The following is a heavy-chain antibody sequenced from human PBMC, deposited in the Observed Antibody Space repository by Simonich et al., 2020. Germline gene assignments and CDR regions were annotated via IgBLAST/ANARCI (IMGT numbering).Heavy chain of an antibody. CDR2: FYFSGST. D-gene: IGHD6-13*01. CDR1: GGSNSNSSYY. J-gene: IGHJ3*02. Sequence: QLQLQESGPGLVKPSETLSLTCTVSGGSNSNSSYYWGWIRQPPGKGLGWIGRFYFSGSTYYNPSLKSRVTISGDTSKNQFSLKLSSVTAADTAVYYCARHAGFAFDIWGQGTMVTVSS. CDR3: ARHAGFAFDI. V-gene: IGHV4-39*01.